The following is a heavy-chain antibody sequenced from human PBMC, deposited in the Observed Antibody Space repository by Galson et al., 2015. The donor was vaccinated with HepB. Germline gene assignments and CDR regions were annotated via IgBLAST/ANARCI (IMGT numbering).Heavy chain of an antibody. Sequence: CAISGDSVSSNSAVWNWIRQSPSRGLEWLGRTYYRSKWYNDYAAFVKSRIAINPDTSKNQFSLQLNSVTPDDTAVYYCARAEPMIFGVVIVLHHWSQGTLVTVSA. CDR1: GDSVSSNSAV. CDR3: ARAEPMIFGVVIVLHH. CDR2: TYYRSKWYN. V-gene: IGHV6-1*01. J-gene: IGHJ5*02. D-gene: IGHD3/OR15-3a*01.